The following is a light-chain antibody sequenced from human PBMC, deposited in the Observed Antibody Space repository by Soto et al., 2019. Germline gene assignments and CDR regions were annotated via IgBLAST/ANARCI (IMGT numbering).Light chain of an antibody. V-gene: IGKV1-39*01. CDR1: QRISSY. CDR3: QQSFSTPYT. J-gene: IGKJ2*01. CDR2: AAS. Sequence: DIQMTQSPSSLSASVGDRVTITCRASQRISSYLNWYQQKPGKAPKLLIYAASNLQSGVPSRFSGSGSGTDFTLTISSLQPEDFATYSCQQSFSTPYTFGQGTKLEIK.